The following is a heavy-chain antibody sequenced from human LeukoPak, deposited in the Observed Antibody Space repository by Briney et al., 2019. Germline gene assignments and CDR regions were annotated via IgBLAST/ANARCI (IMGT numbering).Heavy chain of an antibody. Sequence: GGSLRLSCAASGFTFDDYGMSWVRQAPGKGLEWVSGINWNGGSTGYADSVKGRFTISRDNAKNSLYLQMNSLRAEDTALYYCARDNYGDYHYYYYYMDVWGKGTTVTVSS. CDR3: ARDNYGDYHYYYYYMDV. CDR1: GFTFDDYG. CDR2: INWNGGST. J-gene: IGHJ6*03. V-gene: IGHV3-20*04. D-gene: IGHD4-17*01.